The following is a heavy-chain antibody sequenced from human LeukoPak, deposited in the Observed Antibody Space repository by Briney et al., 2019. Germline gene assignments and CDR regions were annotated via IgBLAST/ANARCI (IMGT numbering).Heavy chain of an antibody. Sequence: SETLSLTWVVSGFRISRTHFWGWIRQAPGQEMEWLGSVFHTGITYYNPSVRGRVTISVDTSNNQFSLNLYSATAADTAVYYCARVAAGNTMFDFWGRGTLVAVSS. CDR2: VFHTGIT. CDR1: GFRISRTHF. J-gene: IGHJ4*02. D-gene: IGHD6-19*01. CDR3: ARVAAGNTMFDF. V-gene: IGHV4-38-2*01.